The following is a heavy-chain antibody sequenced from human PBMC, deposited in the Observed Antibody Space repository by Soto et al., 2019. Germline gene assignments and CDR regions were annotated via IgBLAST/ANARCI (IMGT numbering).Heavy chain of an antibody. J-gene: IGHJ4*02. CDR3: AREGGARRGFSL. CDR1: GFIFDDYG. CDR2: INWNGGSI. D-gene: IGHD1-26*01. V-gene: IGHV3-20*04. Sequence: EVELVESGGGVVRPGGSLRLSCAASGFIFDDYGMSWVRQPPGKGLEWVSCINWNGGSIGYGDSVKGRFTISRDNAKNSLYLQMNSLRAEDAALYYCAREGGARRGFSLWGQGTLVTVSS.